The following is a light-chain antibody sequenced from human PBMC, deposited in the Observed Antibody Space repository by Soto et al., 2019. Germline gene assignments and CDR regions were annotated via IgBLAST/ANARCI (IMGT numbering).Light chain of an antibody. CDR1: QSVSSSF. J-gene: IGKJ3*01. V-gene: IGKV3-20*01. Sequence: EIVLTQSPGTLSLSPGERATLSCRASQSVSSSFLAWYQQRPGQAPMLLIFGAAYRATGIPDRFSGSGSGTDFTLTISSLEPEDFAVYYCQHYGNSPPEYTFGPGTKVDSK. CDR3: QHYGNSPPEYT. CDR2: GAA.